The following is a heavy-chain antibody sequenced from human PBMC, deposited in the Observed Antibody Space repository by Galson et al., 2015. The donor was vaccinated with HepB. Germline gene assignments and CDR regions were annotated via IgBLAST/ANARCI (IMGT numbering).Heavy chain of an antibody. CDR2: IKQDGSEK. J-gene: IGHJ4*02. D-gene: IGHD3-22*01. V-gene: IGHV3-7*03. Sequence: SLRLSCAASGFTFSSYWMSWVRQAPGKGLEWVANIKQDGSEKYYVDSVKGRFTISRDNAKNSLYLQMNSLRAEDTAVYYCARVGPHYYYYDSSGYYLDYWGQGTLVTVSS. CDR3: ARVGPHYYYYDSSGYYLDY. CDR1: GFTFSSYW.